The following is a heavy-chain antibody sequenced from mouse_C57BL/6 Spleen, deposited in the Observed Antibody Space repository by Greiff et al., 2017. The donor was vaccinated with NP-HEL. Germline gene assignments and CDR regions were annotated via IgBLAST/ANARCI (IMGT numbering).Heavy chain of an antibody. Sequence: VQLQQSGPELVKPGASVKISCTASGYSFTDYNMNWVKQSNGKSLEWIGVINPNYGTTSYNQKFKGKATLTVDQSSTTAYMQLNSLTSEDSAVYYCARPYYYGSSYWYFDVWGTGTTVTVSS. CDR1: GYSFTDYN. CDR3: ARPYYYGSSYWYFDV. CDR2: INPNYGTT. J-gene: IGHJ1*03. V-gene: IGHV1-39*01. D-gene: IGHD1-1*01.